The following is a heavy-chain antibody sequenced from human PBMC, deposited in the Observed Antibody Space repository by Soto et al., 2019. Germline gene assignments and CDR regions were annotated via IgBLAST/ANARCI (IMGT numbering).Heavy chain of an antibody. Sequence: QLQLQESGPGLVKPSETLSLTCTVSGGSISSSSYYWGWIRQPPGKGLEWIGSIYYSGSTYYNPSLKSRVTISVDTSKNQFSLKLSSVTAADTAVYYCASGDYVWGSGVGISDYWGQGTLVTVSS. J-gene: IGHJ4*02. V-gene: IGHV4-39*01. D-gene: IGHD3-16*01. CDR1: GGSISSSSYY. CDR3: ASGDYVWGSGVGISDY. CDR2: IYYSGST.